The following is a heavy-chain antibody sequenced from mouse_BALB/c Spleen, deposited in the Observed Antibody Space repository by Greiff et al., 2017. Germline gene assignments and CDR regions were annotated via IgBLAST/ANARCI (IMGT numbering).Heavy chain of an antibody. CDR3: ARVPMDY. V-gene: IGHV7-3*02. Sequence: EVHLVESGGGLVQPGGSLRLSCATSGFTFTDYYMSLVRQPPGKALEWLGFIRNKANGYTTEYSASVKGRFTISRDNSQSILYLQMNTLRAEDSATYYCARVPMDYWGQGTSVTVSS. CDR1: GFTFTDYY. J-gene: IGHJ4*01. CDR2: IRNKANGYTT.